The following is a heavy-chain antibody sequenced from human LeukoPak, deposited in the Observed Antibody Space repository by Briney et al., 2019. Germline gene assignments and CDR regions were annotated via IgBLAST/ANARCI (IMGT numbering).Heavy chain of an antibody. D-gene: IGHD6-13*01. CDR1: GFTFSSYW. Sequence: PGGSLRLSCAASGFTFSSYWMSWVRQAPGKGLEWVANIKQDGSEKYYVDSVKGRFTISRDNAKNSLYLQMNSLRAADTAVYYCARCDSRGSWYVDSYFDYWGQGTLVTVSS. V-gene: IGHV3-7*01. J-gene: IGHJ4*02. CDR3: ARCDSRGSWYVDSYFDY. CDR2: IKQDGSEK.